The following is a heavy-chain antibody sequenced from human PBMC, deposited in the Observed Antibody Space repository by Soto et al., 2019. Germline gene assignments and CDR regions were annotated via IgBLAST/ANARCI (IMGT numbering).Heavy chain of an antibody. J-gene: IGHJ4*02. CDR3: TKVGGTSLPPIPVDY. CDR1: GFTFSSYA. Sequence: EVQLLESGGGLVQPGGSLRLSCAASGFTFSSYAMNWVRQAPGKGLEWVSTISGSGDNTYYADSVKGRFTISTDNSKNTLYLQMNSLRAEDTALYYCTKVGGTSLPPIPVDYWGQGTEVTVSS. D-gene: IGHD2-2*02. CDR2: ISGSGDNT. V-gene: IGHV3-23*01.